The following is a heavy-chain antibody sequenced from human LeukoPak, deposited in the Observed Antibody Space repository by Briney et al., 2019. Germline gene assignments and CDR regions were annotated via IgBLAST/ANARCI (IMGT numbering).Heavy chain of an antibody. V-gene: IGHV3-48*04. CDR3: AKIPYADYYFDY. J-gene: IGHJ4*02. CDR1: GFTFSSYS. Sequence: GGSLRLSCAASGFTFSSYSMNWVRQAPGKGLEWASYISSSSSTIYYADSVKGRFTISRDNAKNSLYLQMNSLRAEDTAVYYCAKIPYADYYFDYWGQGTLVTVSS. CDR2: ISSSSSTI. D-gene: IGHD2-2*01.